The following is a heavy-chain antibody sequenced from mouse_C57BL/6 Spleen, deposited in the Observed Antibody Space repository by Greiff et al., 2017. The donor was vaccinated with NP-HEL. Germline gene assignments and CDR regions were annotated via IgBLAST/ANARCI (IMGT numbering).Heavy chain of an antibody. Sequence: EVQLVESGGGLVKPGGSLKLSCAASGFTFSDYGMHWVRQAPEKGLEWVAYISSGSSTIYYADTVKGRFPISRDNAKNTLFLQMTSVRSEDTAMYYCARDYYGSIPFAYWGQGTLVTVSA. CDR1: GFTFSDYG. V-gene: IGHV5-17*01. J-gene: IGHJ3*01. CDR3: ARDYYGSIPFAY. CDR2: ISSGSSTI. D-gene: IGHD1-1*01.